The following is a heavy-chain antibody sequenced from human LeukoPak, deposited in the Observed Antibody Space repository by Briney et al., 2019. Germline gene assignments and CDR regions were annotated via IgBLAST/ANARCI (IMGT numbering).Heavy chain of an antibody. CDR1: GGSISSHY. CDR3: ARGGLYSSSSFDY. V-gene: IGHV4-59*11. D-gene: IGHD6-6*01. Sequence: PSQTLSLTCTVSGGSISSHYWNWIRQPPGKGLEWIGYIYYSGSTNYNPSLKSRVTISVDTSKNQFSLKLSSVTAADTAVYYCARGGLYSSSSFDYWGQGTLVTVSS. J-gene: IGHJ4*02. CDR2: IYYSGST.